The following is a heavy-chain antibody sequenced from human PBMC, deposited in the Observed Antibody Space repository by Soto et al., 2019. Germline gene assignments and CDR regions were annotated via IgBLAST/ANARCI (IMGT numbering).Heavy chain of an antibody. V-gene: IGHV4-39*01. D-gene: IGHD4-17*01. CDR1: GGSISSSSYY. CDR2: IYYSGST. CDR3: ARQGYGEHLFDFDY. Sequence: PSETLSLTCTVSGGSISSSSYYWGWIRQPPGKGLEWIGSIYYSGSTYYNPSLKSRVTISVDTSKNQFSLKLSSVTAADTAVYYCARQGYGEHLFDFDYWGQGTLVTVSS. J-gene: IGHJ4*02.